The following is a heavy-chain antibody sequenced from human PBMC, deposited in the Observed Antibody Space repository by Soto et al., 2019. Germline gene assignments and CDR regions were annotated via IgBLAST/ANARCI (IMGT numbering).Heavy chain of an antibody. CDR3: AKARAPWSVTTAFDC. D-gene: IGHD4-17*01. V-gene: IGHV3-30*18. CDR2: ISYDGTKK. J-gene: IGHJ4*02. CDR1: GFSFINYG. Sequence: QVRLVESGGGVVQPGRSLRLSCAASGFSFINYGIHWVRQAPGKGLEWVAVISYDGTKKQYVGSVRGRFTISRDNSNNTLHLHMNSLRPEDTDVYYCAKARAPWSVTTAFDCWGQGTLVTVSS.